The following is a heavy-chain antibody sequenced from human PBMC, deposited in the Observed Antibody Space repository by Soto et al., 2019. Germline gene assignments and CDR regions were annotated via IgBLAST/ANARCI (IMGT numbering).Heavy chain of an antibody. CDR3: ARDQSRWCGVCYYGMDV. J-gene: IGHJ6*02. Sequence: PGGSLRLSCAASGFTFSSYGMHWVRRAPGKGLEWVAVTWYDGSNKYYAESVKGRFTISRDNSKNTLYLQMNSLRAEDTAVYYCARDQSRWCGVCYYGMDVWGQGTTVTVSS. D-gene: IGHD2-8*02. CDR2: TWYDGSNK. CDR1: GFTFSSYG. V-gene: IGHV3-33*01.